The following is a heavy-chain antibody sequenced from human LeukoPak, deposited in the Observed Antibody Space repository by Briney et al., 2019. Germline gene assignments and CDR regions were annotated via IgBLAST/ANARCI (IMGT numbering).Heavy chain of an antibody. D-gene: IGHD3-22*01. CDR1: GGSVSSGSYY. CDR3: ARDTYYDATFDY. J-gene: IGHJ4*02. V-gene: IGHV4-30-4*01. Sequence: PSETLSLTCTVSGGSVSSGSYYWSWIRQPPGKGLEWIGYIYYSGSTYYNPSLKSRVTISVDTSKNQFSLKLSSVTAADTAVYYCARDTYYDATFDYWGQGTLVTVSS. CDR2: IYYSGST.